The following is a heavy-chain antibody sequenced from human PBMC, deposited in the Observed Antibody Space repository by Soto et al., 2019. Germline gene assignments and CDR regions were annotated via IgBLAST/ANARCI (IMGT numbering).Heavy chain of an antibody. CDR1: GYTFTTQP. V-gene: IGHV1-3*01. CDR3: VSRPGLEGGPFDF. Sequence: QVQLVQSGAEVKEPGASVKVSCKASGYTFTTQPIHWVRQAPGQRLEWMGWINPGNGNTEYSQKFHGRVIITRDTSASTASMELSSLRSEDAAVYYCVSRPGLEGGPFDFWGQGTLVTVSS. CDR2: INPGNGNT. J-gene: IGHJ4*02. D-gene: IGHD3-16*01.